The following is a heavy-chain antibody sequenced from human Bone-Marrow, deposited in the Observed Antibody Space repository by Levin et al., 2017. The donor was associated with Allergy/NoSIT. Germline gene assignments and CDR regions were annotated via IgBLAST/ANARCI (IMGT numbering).Heavy chain of an antibody. CDR1: GFTFTDVW. CDR2: VKRDGTEK. Sequence: PGGSLRLSCIASGFTFTDVWMSWVRQAPGKGPEWVANVKRDGTEKYYLDSVKGRFTISRDNAKTSVYLQMNNLRVEDTAVYYCSRNKWPWGQGTQVTVSS. D-gene: IGHD5-12*01. V-gene: IGHV3-7*01. CDR3: SRNKWP. J-gene: IGHJ4*02.